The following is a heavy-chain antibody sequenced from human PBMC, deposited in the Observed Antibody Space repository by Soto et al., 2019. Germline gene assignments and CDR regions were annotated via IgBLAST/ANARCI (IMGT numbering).Heavy chain of an antibody. V-gene: IGHV3-23*01. J-gene: IGHJ4*02. CDR1: GFDFSKFA. CDR2: ISGSSEAT. Sequence: PGGSLRLSFVASGFDFSKFAMNWVRQAPGKRLEWVAGISGSSEATYYADSVKARFNISRDNSKNTLYLQMDSLRAEDTAVYYCAKDLTPPKKRYLEWLFRFYFDYWGQGILVTVSS. D-gene: IGHD3-3*01. CDR3: AKDLTPPKKRYLEWLFRFYFDY.